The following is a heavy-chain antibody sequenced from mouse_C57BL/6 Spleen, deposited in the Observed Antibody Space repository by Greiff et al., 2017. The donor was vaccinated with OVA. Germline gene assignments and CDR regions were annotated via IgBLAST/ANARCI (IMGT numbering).Heavy chain of an antibody. CDR3: AKLGQGPWFAY. V-gene: IGHV1-52*01. J-gene: IGHJ3*01. CDR1: GYTFTSYW. Sequence: VQLQQPGAELVRPGSSVKLSCKASGYTFTSYWMHWVKQRPIQGLEWIGNIDPSDSETHYNQKFKDKATLTVDKSSSTAYMQLSSLTSEDSAVYYCAKLGQGPWFAYWGQGTLVTVSA. CDR2: IDPSDSET. D-gene: IGHD4-1*01.